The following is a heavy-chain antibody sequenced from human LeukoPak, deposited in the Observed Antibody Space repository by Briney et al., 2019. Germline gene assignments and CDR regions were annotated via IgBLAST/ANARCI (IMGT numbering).Heavy chain of an antibody. Sequence: ASVKVSCKASGYTFTGYYMHWVRQAPGQGLEWMGIINPSGGSTSYAQKFQGRVTMTRDTSTGTVYMELSSLRSEDTAVYYCXXXXXRMVEVAPIISFEFWGQGTLVTVSS. CDR3: XXXXXRMVEVAPIISFEF. V-gene: IGHV1-46*01. CDR1: GYTFTGYY. J-gene: IGHJ4*02. CDR2: INPSGGST. D-gene: IGHD5-24*01.